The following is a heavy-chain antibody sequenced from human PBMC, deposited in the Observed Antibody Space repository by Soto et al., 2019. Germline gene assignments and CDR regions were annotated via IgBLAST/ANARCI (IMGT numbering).Heavy chain of an antibody. CDR1: GFTFSSYS. CDR2: ISSSSSYI. J-gene: IGHJ3*02. V-gene: IGHV3-21*01. Sequence: GGSLRLSCAASGFTFSSYSMNWVRQAPGKGLEWVSSISSSSSYIYYADSVKGRFTISRDNAKNSLYLQMNSLRAEDTAVYYCASIRAHDAFDIRGQGTMVTVSS. CDR3: ASIRAHDAFDI.